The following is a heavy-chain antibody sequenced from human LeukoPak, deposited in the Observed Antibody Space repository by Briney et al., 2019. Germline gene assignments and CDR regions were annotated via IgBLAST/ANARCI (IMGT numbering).Heavy chain of an antibody. V-gene: IGHV1-18*01. CDR1: GYTFTSYG. Sequence: ASVKVSCKASGYTFTSYGISWVRQAPGQGLEWMGWISAYNGNTNYAQRHQGRVTMTTDTSTSTAYMELRSLRSDDTAVYYCAREVTYYDILTGYYPYPLYYFDYWGQGTLVTVSS. J-gene: IGHJ4*02. CDR3: AREVTYYDILTGYYPYPLYYFDY. D-gene: IGHD3-9*01. CDR2: ISAYNGNT.